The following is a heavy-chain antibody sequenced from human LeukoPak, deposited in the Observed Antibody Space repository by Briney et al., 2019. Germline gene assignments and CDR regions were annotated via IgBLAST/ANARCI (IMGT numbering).Heavy chain of an antibody. CDR2: IWYDGSNK. CDR1: GCTFSNSG. D-gene: IGHD3-22*01. V-gene: IGHV3-33*01. CDR3: AIELPPVVKFYFDY. Sequence: GGSLRLSCAASGCTFSNSGMHWVRQAPGKGLEWVAVIWYDGSNKYYADSVKGRFTISRDNSKNTLYLQMNSLRAEDTAVYYCAIELPPVVKFYFDYWGQGTLVTVSS. J-gene: IGHJ4*02.